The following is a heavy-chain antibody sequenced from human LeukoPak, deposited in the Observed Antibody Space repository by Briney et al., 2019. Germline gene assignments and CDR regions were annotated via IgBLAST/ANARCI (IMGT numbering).Heavy chain of an antibody. J-gene: IGHJ4*02. Sequence: GGSLRLSCVASGFTFSSSNMSWVRQAPGKGLEWVSAISGSGGSTYYADSVKGRFTISRDNSKNTLYLQMNSLRAEDTAVYYCAKGVVVPAANYFDYWGQGTLVTVSS. D-gene: IGHD2-2*01. CDR1: GFTFSSSN. CDR2: ISGSGGST. CDR3: AKGVVVPAANYFDY. V-gene: IGHV3-23*01.